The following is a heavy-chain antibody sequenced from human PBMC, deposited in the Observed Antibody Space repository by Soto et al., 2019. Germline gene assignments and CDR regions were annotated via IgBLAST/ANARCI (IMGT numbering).Heavy chain of an antibody. D-gene: IGHD6-19*01. CDR2: IKQDGSEN. CDR3: ARDHINGWKFDY. V-gene: IGHV3-7*01. CDR1: GFTFSNYG. Sequence: GGSLRPSVAAPGFTFSNYGMSWVRQAPGKGLEWVANIKQDGSENYYVDSVNGRFTTSRGNTKNSFYLQMNSLRAEDTAVYYCARDHINGWKFDYWGRGTLVTVSS. J-gene: IGHJ4*02.